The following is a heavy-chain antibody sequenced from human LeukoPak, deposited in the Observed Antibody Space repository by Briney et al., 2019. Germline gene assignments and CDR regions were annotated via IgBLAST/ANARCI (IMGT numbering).Heavy chain of an antibody. Sequence: KPSETLSLTCAVYGGSFSGYYWSWIRQPPGKGLEWIGEINHSGSTNYNPSLKSRVTISVDTSKNQFSLKLSSVTAADTAVYYCARHGTAIRFLEWLDYGMDVWGQGTTVTVSS. J-gene: IGHJ6*02. V-gene: IGHV4-34*01. D-gene: IGHD3-3*01. CDR1: GGSFSGYY. CDR2: INHSGST. CDR3: ARHGTAIRFLEWLDYGMDV.